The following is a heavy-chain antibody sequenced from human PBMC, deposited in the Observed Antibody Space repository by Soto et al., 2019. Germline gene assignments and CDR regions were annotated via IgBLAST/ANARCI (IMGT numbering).Heavy chain of an antibody. CDR3: ARRARQTDNEIYDP. D-gene: IGHD1-1*01. CDR2: ISGSGGST. Sequence: GGSLRLSCAASGFTFSTFAMAWVRQAPGKGLEWVSTISGSGGSTDYADSVRGRLTISRDNSKNTLFLQMSSLRAEDTAVYYCARRARQTDNEIYDPWGQGTLVTVSS. CDR1: GFTFSTFA. J-gene: IGHJ5*02. V-gene: IGHV3-23*01.